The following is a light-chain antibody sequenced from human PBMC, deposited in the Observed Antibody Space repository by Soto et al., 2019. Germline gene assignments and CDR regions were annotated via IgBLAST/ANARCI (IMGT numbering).Light chain of an antibody. CDR1: SSDVGGYNY. CDR3: SSYGDRNTVI. Sequence: QSALTQPPSASGSPGQSVTISCTGSSSDVGGYNYVSWYQQHPGKVPKLMIYEVSQRPSGVPDRFSGSKSGNTACLTVSGLQAEDEADHYCSSYGDRNTVIFRGGTKLTVL. V-gene: IGLV2-8*01. CDR2: EVS. J-gene: IGLJ2*01.